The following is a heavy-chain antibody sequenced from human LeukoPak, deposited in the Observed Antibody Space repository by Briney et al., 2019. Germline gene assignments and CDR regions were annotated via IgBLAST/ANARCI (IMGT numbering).Heavy chain of an antibody. V-gene: IGHV3-48*03. J-gene: IGHJ4*02. Sequence: GGSLRLSCAASGFTFSSYEMNWVRQAPGKGLEWISYINTNGKTIHYADSVKGRFSISRDNAKNSLYLQMNSLRAEDTAVYYCARDPGSTWPFDYWGQGTLVTVSS. CDR2: INTNGKTI. CDR3: ARDPGSTWPFDY. CDR1: GFTFSSYE. D-gene: IGHD6-13*01.